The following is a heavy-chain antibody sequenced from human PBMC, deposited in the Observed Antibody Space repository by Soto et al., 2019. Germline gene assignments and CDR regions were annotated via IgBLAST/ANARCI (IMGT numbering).Heavy chain of an antibody. CDR1: GYTFTSYD. V-gene: IGHV1-8*01. D-gene: IGHD3-16*01. J-gene: IGHJ6*03. CDR3: ARTRAAGEYYYYYMDV. CDR2: MNPYSGNT. Sequence: ASVKVSCKASGYTFTSYDINWVRQATGQGLEWMGWMNPYSGNTGFAQKFRGRVTMTRNTSISTAYMELSSLRSEDTAVYYCARTRAAGEYYYYYMDVWGKGTTVTVSS.